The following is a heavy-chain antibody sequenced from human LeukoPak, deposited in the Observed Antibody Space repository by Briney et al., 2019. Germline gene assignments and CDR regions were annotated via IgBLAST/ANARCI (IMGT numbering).Heavy chain of an antibody. CDR1: GYTFTSYY. CDR2: INPSGGST. J-gene: IGHJ4*02. V-gene: IGHV1-46*01. Sequence: ASVKVSCKASGYTFTSYYMHWVRQAPGQGLEWMGIINPSGGSTSYVQKFQGRVTMTRDTSTSTVYMELSSLRSEDTAVYFCAVWDCTNGVCYSDYWGQGTLVTVSS. D-gene: IGHD2-8*01. CDR3: AVWDCTNGVCYSDY.